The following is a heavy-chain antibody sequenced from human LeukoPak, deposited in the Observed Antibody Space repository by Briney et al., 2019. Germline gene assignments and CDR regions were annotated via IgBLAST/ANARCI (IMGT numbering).Heavy chain of an antibody. D-gene: IGHD5-18*01. CDR3: ARYSYGSGVGYFDY. Sequence: PSETLSLTCTVSGGSISSYYWNWIRQPAGKGLEWIGRIYTSGSTNYNPSPKSRVTMSVDTSKNQFSLKLSSVTAADTAVYYCARYSYGSGVGYFDYWGQGTLVTVSS. CDR1: GGSISSYY. J-gene: IGHJ4*02. V-gene: IGHV4-4*07. CDR2: IYTSGST.